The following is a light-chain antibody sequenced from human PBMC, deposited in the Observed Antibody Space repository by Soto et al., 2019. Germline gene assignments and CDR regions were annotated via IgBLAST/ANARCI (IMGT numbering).Light chain of an antibody. CDR2: GAS. CDR3: QQYGSSPVT. CDR1: QSVSSSY. V-gene: IGKV3-20*01. J-gene: IGKJ2*01. Sequence: EIVLTQSPGTLSLSPGERATLSCRASQSVSSSYLAWYQQKPGQAPRLLIYGASSRATGIPDRFSGGGSGTDFTVNISRLEPEDFAVYYCQQYGSSPVTFGQGTKLEIK.